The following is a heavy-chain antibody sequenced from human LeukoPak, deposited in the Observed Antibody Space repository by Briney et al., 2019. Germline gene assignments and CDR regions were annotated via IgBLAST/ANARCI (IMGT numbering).Heavy chain of an antibody. V-gene: IGHV3-23*01. Sequence: TGGSLRLSCAASGFTFSSYAMXWXRXAPGXGLEWVXXISGMGGSTYYEDSXKGRFTISRDNSKNTLYLQMNSLRAEDTAVYYCAKADGYYYYYGMDVWGQGTTVTVSS. J-gene: IGHJ6*02. CDR3: AKADGYYYYYGMDV. CDR1: GFTFSSYA. D-gene: IGHD2-2*03. CDR2: ISGMGGST.